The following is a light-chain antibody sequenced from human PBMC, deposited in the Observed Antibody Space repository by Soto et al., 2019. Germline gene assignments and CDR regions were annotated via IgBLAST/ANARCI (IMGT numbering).Light chain of an antibody. CDR3: SSYTSSSTLL. J-gene: IGLJ2*01. CDR1: SDDIGGYNY. CDR2: DVS. Sequence: QSALTQRASVSGSPGQSITFSCTGTSDDIGGYNYVSWYQQHPGKAPKLMIFDVSNRPSGVSYRFSGSKSGNTASLTISGLQAEDEADYYCSSYTSSSTLLFGVGTKLTVL. V-gene: IGLV2-14*01.